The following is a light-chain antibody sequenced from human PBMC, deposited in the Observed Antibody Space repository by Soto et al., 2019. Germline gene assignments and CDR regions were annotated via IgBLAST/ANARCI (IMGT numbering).Light chain of an antibody. Sequence: QSALTQPASVSGSPGQTITISCTGSDSDIGAYNYVSWYQHHPGKAPKLIIYEVNDQPSGVSHRFSGSKSANTASLTISGLQADDEADYYCASYTTSHTRVFGGGPKLTVL. CDR3: ASYTTSHTRV. CDR2: EVN. V-gene: IGLV2-14*01. J-gene: IGLJ3*02. CDR1: DSDIGAYNY.